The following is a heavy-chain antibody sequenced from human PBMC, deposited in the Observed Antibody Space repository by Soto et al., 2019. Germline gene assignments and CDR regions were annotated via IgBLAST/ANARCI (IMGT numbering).Heavy chain of an antibody. CDR2: MYYSGST. CDR1: GGSISSYY. Sequence: SETLSLTCTVSGGSISSYYWSWIRQPPGKGLEWIGYMYYSGSTSYNPSLKSRLTISVDSSKNQFSLKLSSVTAADTAVYYCARMKGVYSYGSAFDIWGQGTMVTVSS. J-gene: IGHJ3*02. D-gene: IGHD5-18*01. V-gene: IGHV4-59*01. CDR3: ARMKGVYSYGSAFDI.